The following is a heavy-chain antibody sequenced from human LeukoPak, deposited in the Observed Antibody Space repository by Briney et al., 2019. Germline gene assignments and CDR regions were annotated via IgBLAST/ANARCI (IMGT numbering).Heavy chain of an antibody. CDR2: IYSGVSAAYGDGST. Sequence: PGGSLRLSCAASGFAVSTSYMSWVRQAPGRGLEWVSIIYSGVSAAYGDGSTNYIDSVRGRFTISRDNSKNTVYLQMDSLRGEDTAIYFCARVGGIFHGSGYYFESWGQGALVTVSS. CDR3: ARVGGIFHGSGYYFES. V-gene: IGHV3-53*01. CDR1: GFAVSTSY. D-gene: IGHD3-10*01. J-gene: IGHJ4*02.